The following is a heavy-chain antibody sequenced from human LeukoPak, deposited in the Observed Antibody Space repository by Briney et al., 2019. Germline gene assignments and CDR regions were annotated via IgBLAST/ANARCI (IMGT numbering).Heavy chain of an antibody. CDR2: IYFAGNT. Sequence: SETLSLTCTVSGGSVSSGDYYWSWIRQPPGKGLEWIGYIYFAGNTYYNPSLKSRLTISLDTSNNNFSVRLSSVTAADTAIYYCARATYDYGDPGFDYWGQGTLVTVSS. V-gene: IGHV4-30-4*01. D-gene: IGHD4-17*01. CDR1: GGSVSSGDYY. J-gene: IGHJ4*02. CDR3: ARATYDYGDPGFDY.